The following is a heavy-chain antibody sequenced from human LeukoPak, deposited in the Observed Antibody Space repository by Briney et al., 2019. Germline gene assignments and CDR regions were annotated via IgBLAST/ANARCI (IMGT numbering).Heavy chain of an antibody. CDR1: GGCISSYY. J-gene: IGHJ4*02. D-gene: IGHD1-26*01. Sequence: SETLSLTCTVSGGCISSYYWSWIRQPPGKGLECIGYIYYSGSTNYNPSLKSRVTISVDTSKNQFSLKLSSVTAADTAVYYCARGRRYSGSYYFDYWGQGTLVTVSS. CDR3: ARGRRYSGSYYFDY. CDR2: IYYSGST. V-gene: IGHV4-59*01.